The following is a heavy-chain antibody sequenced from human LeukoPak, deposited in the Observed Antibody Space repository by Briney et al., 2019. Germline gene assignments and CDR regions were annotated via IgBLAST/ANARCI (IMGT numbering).Heavy chain of an antibody. Sequence: ASVRVSCKASGYTFATYYMHWVRQAPGQGLEWMGVINPSGGRTSYAQKFQGRVTMTRDTSTSTVYMELSSLRSEDTAVYYCATVTYGSGSYYSRDAFDIWGQGTMVTVSS. V-gene: IGHV1-46*01. J-gene: IGHJ3*02. CDR2: INPSGGRT. CDR1: GYTFATYY. D-gene: IGHD3-10*01. CDR3: ATVTYGSGSYYSRDAFDI.